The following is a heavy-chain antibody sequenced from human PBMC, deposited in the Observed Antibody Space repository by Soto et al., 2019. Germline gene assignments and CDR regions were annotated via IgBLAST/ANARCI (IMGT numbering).Heavy chain of an antibody. J-gene: IGHJ4*02. CDR1: GGSISSYY. CDR2: IYYSGST. CDR3: ARGDEYSGYDAHFDY. D-gene: IGHD5-12*01. V-gene: IGHV4-59*01. Sequence: SETLSLTCTVSGGSISSYYWSWIRQPPGKGLEWIGYIYYSGSTNYNPSLKSRVTISVDTSKNQFSLKLSSVTAADTAVYYCARGDEYSGYDAHFDYWGQGTLVTVSS.